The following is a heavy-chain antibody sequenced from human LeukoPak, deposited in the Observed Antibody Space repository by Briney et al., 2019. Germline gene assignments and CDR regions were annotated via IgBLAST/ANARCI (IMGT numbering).Heavy chain of an antibody. CDR3: ASLYYYGSGSYRAFDI. CDR1: GGYISSSSYY. Sequence: PSETLSLTCTVSGGYISSSSYYWGWIRQPPGKGLESIGSIYYSGSTYYNPSLKSRVTISVDTSKNQFSLKLSSVTAADTAVYYCASLYYYGSGSYRAFDIWGQGTMVTVSS. D-gene: IGHD3-10*01. V-gene: IGHV4-39*01. J-gene: IGHJ3*02. CDR2: IYYSGST.